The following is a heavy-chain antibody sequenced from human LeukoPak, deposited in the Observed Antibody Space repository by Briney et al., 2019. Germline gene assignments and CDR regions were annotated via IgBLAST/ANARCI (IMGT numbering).Heavy chain of an antibody. D-gene: IGHD3-22*01. CDR1: GFTFGSYA. J-gene: IGHJ4*02. CDR3: ARDWSDYYDSSGFFDY. CDR2: ISYDGSNK. V-gene: IGHV3-30*01. Sequence: GGSLRLSCAASGFTFGSYAMHWVRQASGKGLEWVAVISYDGSNKYYADSVKGRFTISRDNSKNTLYLQMNSLRAEDTAVYYCARDWSDYYDSSGFFDYWGQGTLVTVSS.